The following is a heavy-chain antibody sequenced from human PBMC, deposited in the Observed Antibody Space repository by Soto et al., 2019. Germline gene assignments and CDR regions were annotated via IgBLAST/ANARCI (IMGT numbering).Heavy chain of an antibody. J-gene: IGHJ6*02. Sequence: EVQLVESGGSLVHPGGSLSLSCSASGFPFSSYTMYWVRQAPGKGLEWVSSITTAATRNIFYADSVKGRFTISRDNANNILYLQMNNVRVEDTAVYYCARDDPIFGAIPRMDIWGQGTTVTVAS. CDR2: ITTAATRNI. D-gene: IGHD3-3*01. CDR1: GFPFSSYT. V-gene: IGHV3-21*02. CDR3: ARDDPIFGAIPRMDI.